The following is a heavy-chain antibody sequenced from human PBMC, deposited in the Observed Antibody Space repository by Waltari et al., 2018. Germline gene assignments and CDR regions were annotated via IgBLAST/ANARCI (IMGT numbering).Heavy chain of an antibody. D-gene: IGHD1-26*01. J-gene: IGHJ3*02. CDR3: AKREIGYAFDI. Sequence: QVQLVQSGAEVKQPGASVKVSCKASGGTFGTYAITWVRQAPGQGLEWMGGVIPIFGTPNYAPKFRGRVTVSADPSTSTAYLEVRRLISEDTAVYYCAKREIGYAFDIWGHGTMVTVSS. V-gene: IGHV1-69*12. CDR2: VIPIFGTP. CDR1: GGTFGTYA.